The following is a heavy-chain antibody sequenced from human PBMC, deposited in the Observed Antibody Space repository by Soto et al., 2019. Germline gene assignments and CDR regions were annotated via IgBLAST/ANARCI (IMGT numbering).Heavy chain of an antibody. V-gene: IGHV6-1*01. CDR1: GDSVSSNSAA. D-gene: IGHD3-10*01. CDR3: ARDGTINMVRGVIVYFDY. J-gene: IGHJ4*02. Sequence: PSQTLSLTCAISGDSVSSNSAAWNWIRQSPSRGLEWLGRTYYRSKWYNDYAVSVKSRITINPDTSKNQFSLQLNSVTPEDTAVYYCARDGTINMVRGVIVYFDYWGQGTLVTVSS. CDR2: TYYRSKWYN.